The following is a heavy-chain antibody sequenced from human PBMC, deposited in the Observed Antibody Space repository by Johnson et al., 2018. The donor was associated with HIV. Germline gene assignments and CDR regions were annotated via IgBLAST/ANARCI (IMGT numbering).Heavy chain of an antibody. V-gene: IGHV3-25*04. Sequence: VESGGGLVKPGGSLRLSCAASGFTFSNAWMSWVRQAPGKGLEWVGQVNPNGGNTYLVDSGKDSRDNAKNTLHLQMNSLRAEDTAVHYCAKSTQASIVRESGPYGAFHIWGQGTMVTVSS. J-gene: IGHJ3*02. CDR1: GFTFSNAW. CDR2: VNPNGGNT. CDR3: AKSTQASIVRESGPYGAFHI. D-gene: IGHD3-10*01.